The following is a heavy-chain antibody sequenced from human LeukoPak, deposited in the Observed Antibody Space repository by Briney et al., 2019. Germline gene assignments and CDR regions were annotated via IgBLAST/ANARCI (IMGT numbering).Heavy chain of an antibody. CDR3: ARETRDYDSSANFDY. D-gene: IGHD3-22*01. J-gene: IGHJ4*02. CDR1: GFTFSDYY. V-gene: IGHV3-11*01. Sequence: GGSLRLSCAASGFTFSDYYMSWIRQGPGKGLEWVSYISSSGSTIYYADSVKGRFTISRDNAKNSLYLQMNSLRAEDTAVYYCARETRDYDSSANFDYWGQGTLVTVSS. CDR2: ISSSGSTI.